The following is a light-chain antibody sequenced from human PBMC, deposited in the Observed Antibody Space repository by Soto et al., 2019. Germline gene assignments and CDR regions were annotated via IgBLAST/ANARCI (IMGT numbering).Light chain of an antibody. J-gene: IGLJ3*02. CDR1: SGHSHYI. CDR2: LEGGGKY. Sequence: QLVLTQSSSASASLGSSVKLTCTLSSGHSHYIIAWHQQQPGKAPRYLMKLEGGGKYSKGSGVPDRFSGSSSGADRYLTIXXXQXEXXADYYCETWDSSLGVFGGGTKRTVL. CDR3: ETWDSSLGV. V-gene: IGLV4-60*01.